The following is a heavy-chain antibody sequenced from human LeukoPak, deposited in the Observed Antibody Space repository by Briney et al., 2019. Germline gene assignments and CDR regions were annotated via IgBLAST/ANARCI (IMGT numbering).Heavy chain of an antibody. J-gene: IGHJ4*02. V-gene: IGHV3-30*04. D-gene: IGHD7-27*01. Sequence: GGSLRLSCAASGSTFSSYAMHWVRQAPGKGLEWVAVISYDGSNKYYADSVKGRFTISRDNSKNTLYLQMNSLRAEDTAVYYCAKDRPENWGYYFDYWGQGTLVTVSS. CDR3: AKDRPENWGYYFDY. CDR1: GSTFSSYA. CDR2: ISYDGSNK.